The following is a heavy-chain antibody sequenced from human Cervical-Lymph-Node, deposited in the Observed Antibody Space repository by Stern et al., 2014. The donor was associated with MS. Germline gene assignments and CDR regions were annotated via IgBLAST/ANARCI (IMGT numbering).Heavy chain of an antibody. J-gene: IGHJ4*02. Sequence: EVQLVESGAEVKKPGESLKISCKTAGYSFTNYWIGWVRQMPGKGLEWMGIIYPSDSDTRYSPSFQGQVIITADQSIGTAYLQWRSLKASDSGIYYCARGAPPENWGQGTLVTVSS. CDR3: ARGAPPEN. V-gene: IGHV5-51*03. CDR1: GYSFTNYW. D-gene: IGHD1-26*01. CDR2: IYPSDSDT.